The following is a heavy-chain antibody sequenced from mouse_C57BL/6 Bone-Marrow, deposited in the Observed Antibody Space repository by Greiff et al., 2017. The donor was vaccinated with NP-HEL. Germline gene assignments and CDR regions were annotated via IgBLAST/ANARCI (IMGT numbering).Heavy chain of an antibody. Sequence: VQLQQSGPELVKPGASVKLSCKASGYTFTSYDINWVKQRPGQGLEWIGWIYPRDGSTKYNEKFKGKATLTVDTSSSTAYMELLSLTSEDSAVYFCARRGYDYDNAMDYWGQGTSVTVSS. J-gene: IGHJ4*01. V-gene: IGHV1-85*01. CDR1: GYTFTSYD. CDR2: IYPRDGST. CDR3: ARRGYDYDNAMDY. D-gene: IGHD2-4*01.